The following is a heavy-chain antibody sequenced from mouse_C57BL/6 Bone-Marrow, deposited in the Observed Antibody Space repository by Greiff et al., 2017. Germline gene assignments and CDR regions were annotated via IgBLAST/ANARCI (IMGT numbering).Heavy chain of an antibody. V-gene: IGHV1-26*01. CDR1: GYTFTDYY. CDR2: INPNNGGT. D-gene: IGHD1-1*01. Sequence: IQLQQSGPELVKPGASVKISCKASGYTFTDYYMNWVKQSHGKSLEWIGDINPNNGGTSYNQKFKGKATLTVDKSSSTAYMELRSLTSEDSAVYYCARRGSSLYYFDYWGQGTTLTVSS. J-gene: IGHJ2*01. CDR3: ARRGSSLYYFDY.